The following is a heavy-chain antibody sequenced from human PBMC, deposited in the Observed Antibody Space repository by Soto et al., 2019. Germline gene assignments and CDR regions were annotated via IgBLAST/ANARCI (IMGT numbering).Heavy chain of an antibody. CDR2: IYYSGST. CDR3: AREAAGILNWFDP. Sequence: QVKLQESGPGRVKPSQTLSFPCIFPVGSFSSGGSSWNGIRQHPGKGLEWIGYIYYSGSTYYNPSLKSRVTISVDTSKNQFSLKLSSVTAADTAVYYCAREAAGILNWFDPWGQGTLVTVSS. J-gene: IGHJ5*02. CDR1: VGSFSSGGSS. D-gene: IGHD6-25*01. V-gene: IGHV4-31*03.